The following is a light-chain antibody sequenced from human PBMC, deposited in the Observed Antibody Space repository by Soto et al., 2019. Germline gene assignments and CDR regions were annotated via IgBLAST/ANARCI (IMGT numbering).Light chain of an antibody. Sequence: QSVLTQPPSVSGSPGQSVTISCTGTSSDVGSYNRVSWYQQPPGTAPKLMIYEVTNRPSGVPDRFSGSKSGNTASLTISGLQAEYEADYYCSSYKSSSTYVFGTGTKVTVL. CDR3: SSYKSSSTYV. CDR1: SSDVGSYNR. J-gene: IGLJ1*01. V-gene: IGLV2-18*02. CDR2: EVT.